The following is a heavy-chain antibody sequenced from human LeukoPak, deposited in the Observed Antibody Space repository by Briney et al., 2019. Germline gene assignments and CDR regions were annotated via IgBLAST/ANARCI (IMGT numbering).Heavy chain of an antibody. Sequence: GGSLRLSCAASGFTFSSYAMSWVRQAPGKGPEWVANIKQDGREIHYLDSVKGRFTISRDNAKSSLYLQMNSLKVEDTAVYYCTRDEAAAANWGQGTLVTVSS. D-gene: IGHD6-13*01. CDR1: GFTFSSYA. CDR3: TRDEAAAAN. V-gene: IGHV3-7*01. CDR2: IKQDGREI. J-gene: IGHJ4*02.